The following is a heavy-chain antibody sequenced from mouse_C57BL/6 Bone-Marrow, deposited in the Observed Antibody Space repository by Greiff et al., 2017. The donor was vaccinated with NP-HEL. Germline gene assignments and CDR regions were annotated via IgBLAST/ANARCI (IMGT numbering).Heavy chain of an antibody. CDR3: ARREGYDYEFAY. V-gene: IGHV1-22*01. D-gene: IGHD2-4*01. J-gene: IGHJ3*01. CDR2: INPNNGGT. Sequence: EVQLQQSGPELVKPGASVKMSCKASGYTFTDYNMHWVKQSHGKSLEWIGYINPNNGGTSYNQKFKGKATLTVNKSSSTAYMELRSLTSEDSAVYYCARREGYDYEFAYWGQGTLVTVSA. CDR1: GYTFTDYN.